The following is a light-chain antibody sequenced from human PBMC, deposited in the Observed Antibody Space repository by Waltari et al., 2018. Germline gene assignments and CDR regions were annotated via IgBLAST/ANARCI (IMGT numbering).Light chain of an antibody. V-gene: IGLV2-23*02. CDR2: EVT. CDR3: CSYAGLGIYV. Sequence: QSGLTLPASASGSPGPALTVPCTGTSTDVGHYNIVYWHQLYPGEAPKLMVYEVTKRTSGVADRFSGSKSGNTASLTISGLQSEDEADYYCCSYAGLGIYVFGTGTKVTVL. J-gene: IGLJ1*01. CDR1: STDVGHYNI.